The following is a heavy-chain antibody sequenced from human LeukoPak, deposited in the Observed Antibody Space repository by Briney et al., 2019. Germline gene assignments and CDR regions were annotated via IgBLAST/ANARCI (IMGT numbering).Heavy chain of an antibody. V-gene: IGHV4-4*08. Sequence: SETLSLTCTVSDDSISSYYWSWIRQPPGKALECIGYIYINGDTNSNPSLKSRVTMSLDTSKKQFSLQLRSVTAADTAVYYCARPYDSSGLGAFDTWGQGTMVTVSS. CDR3: ARPYDSSGLGAFDT. J-gene: IGHJ3*02. CDR2: IYINGDT. CDR1: DDSISSYY. D-gene: IGHD3-22*01.